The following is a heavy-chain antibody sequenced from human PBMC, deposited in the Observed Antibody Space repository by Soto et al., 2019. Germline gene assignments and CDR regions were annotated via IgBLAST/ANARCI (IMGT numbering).Heavy chain of an antibody. V-gene: IGHV2-5*02. CDR2: IYWDDDK. J-gene: IGHJ4*02. CDR3: AHAGDFDLLSFDR. CDR1: GFSLTTTRMG. D-gene: IGHD2-15*01. Sequence: QITLKESGPPLVRPAQTLTLTCAFSGFSLTTTRMGVAWIRQPPGKALKWLALIYWDDDKRYSPSLKNRLTVSKDTSTNRVVLTITNISPDDTGTYFCAHAGDFDLLSFDRWGPGTLVTVSS.